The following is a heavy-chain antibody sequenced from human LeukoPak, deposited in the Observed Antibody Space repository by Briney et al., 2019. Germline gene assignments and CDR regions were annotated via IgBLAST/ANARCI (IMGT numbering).Heavy chain of an antibody. J-gene: IGHJ4*02. CDR1: GITFSSYG. V-gene: IGHV3-30*02. D-gene: IGHD6-6*01. CDR3: AKGETRFELVPESVFDY. Sequence: GGSLRLSCAASGITFSSYGTHWVRQAPGKGLEWVAFIRYDGSNKYYGDSVKGRFTISRDNSKNTLYLQVNSLRTEDTAVYYCAKGETRFELVPESVFDYWGQGTLVTVSS. CDR2: IRYDGSNK.